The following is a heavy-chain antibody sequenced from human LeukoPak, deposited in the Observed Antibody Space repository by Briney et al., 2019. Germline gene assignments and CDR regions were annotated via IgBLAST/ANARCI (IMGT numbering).Heavy chain of an antibody. J-gene: IGHJ3*01. D-gene: IGHD5-18*01. Sequence: SETLSLTCTVSGGSISSYYWSWIRQPPGKGLEWIGYIYYSGSTNYNPSLKSRVTISVGTSKNQFSLKLSSVTAADTAVYYCASGRGLYSFYAFNVWGQGTMATVSS. CDR1: GGSISSYY. CDR3: ASGRGLYSFYAFNV. V-gene: IGHV4-59*01. CDR2: IYYSGST.